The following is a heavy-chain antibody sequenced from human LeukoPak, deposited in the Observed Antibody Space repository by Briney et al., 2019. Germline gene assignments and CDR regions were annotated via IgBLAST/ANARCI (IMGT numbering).Heavy chain of an antibody. J-gene: IGHJ6*03. V-gene: IGHV1-69*01. CDR1: GGTFSSYA. CDR2: IIPIFGTA. Sequence: SVKVSCKASGGTFSSYAISWVRQAPGQGLEWMGGIIPIFGTANYAQKFQGRATITADESTSTAYMELSSLRSEDTAVYYCARRGRIVVVPAAPQDYYYYMDVWGKGTTVTVSS. D-gene: IGHD2-2*01. CDR3: ARRGRIVVVPAAPQDYYYYMDV.